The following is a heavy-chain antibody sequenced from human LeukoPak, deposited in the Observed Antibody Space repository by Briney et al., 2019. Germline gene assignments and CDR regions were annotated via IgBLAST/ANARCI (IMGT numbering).Heavy chain of an antibody. CDR3: ARALASRSGSFDY. J-gene: IGHJ4*02. V-gene: IGHV1-2*02. Sequence: ASVKVSCKASGYTFTGYYMHWVGQAPGQGLEWMGWINPNSGGTNYAQKFQGRVTMTRDTAISTAYMALSRLRSDDPAVYYCARALASRSGSFDYWGQGTLVTVSS. D-gene: IGHD1-26*01. CDR2: INPNSGGT. CDR1: GYTFTGYY.